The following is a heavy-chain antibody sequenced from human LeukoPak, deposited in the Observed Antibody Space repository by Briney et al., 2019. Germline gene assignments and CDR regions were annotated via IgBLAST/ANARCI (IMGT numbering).Heavy chain of an antibody. Sequence: GGSLRLSCAASGFTVSSNYMSWVRQAPGKGLEWVSVIYSGGSTYYADSVEGRFTISRHNSKNTLYLQMNSLRAEDTAVYYCARDSSSSWYRSYYYYGMDVWGQGTTVTVSS. CDR2: IYSGGST. CDR3: ARDSSSSWYRSYYYYGMDV. J-gene: IGHJ6*02. CDR1: GFTVSSNY. D-gene: IGHD6-13*01. V-gene: IGHV3-53*04.